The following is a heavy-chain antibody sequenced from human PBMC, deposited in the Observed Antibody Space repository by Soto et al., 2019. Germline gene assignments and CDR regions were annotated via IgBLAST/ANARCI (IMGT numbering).Heavy chain of an antibody. J-gene: IGHJ4*02. CDR1: GGTFSNFG. D-gene: IGHD6-19*01. V-gene: IGHV3-23*01. Sequence: VRSLRHCCAASGGTFSNFGMIWIRQTPGKGLEWVSAISGSDGTTYYADSVKGRFIISRDNSKNTIYLQMGSLRAEDTAVYYCARIPQWLIRPFDYWGQGTLVTVSS. CDR2: ISGSDGTT. CDR3: ARIPQWLIRPFDY.